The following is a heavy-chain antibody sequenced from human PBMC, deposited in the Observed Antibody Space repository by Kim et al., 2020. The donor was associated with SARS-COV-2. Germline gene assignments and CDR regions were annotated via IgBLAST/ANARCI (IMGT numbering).Heavy chain of an antibody. V-gene: IGHV3-23*01. J-gene: IGHJ4*02. CDR2: ITAGDVKA. CDR1: GFTFNTYA. D-gene: IGHD2-8*01. Sequence: GGSLRLSCVGSGFTFNTYAMNWVRQAPGKGPEWVSSITAGDVKAYYADSVEGRFTISRDDSRNTLYLQMSSLRVEDTALYYCAKGGLTNNILLDYWGQGT. CDR3: AKGGLTNNILLDY.